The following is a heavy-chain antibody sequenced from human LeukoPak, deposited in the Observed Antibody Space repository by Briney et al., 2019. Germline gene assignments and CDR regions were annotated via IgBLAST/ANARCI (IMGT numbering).Heavy chain of an antibody. CDR1: GFTFDGSA. D-gene: IGHD1-20*01. CDR3: TKENNWNGNWFDP. V-gene: IGHV3-43D*04. Sequence: GGSLRLSCAASGFTFDGSAMHLVRQAPVKGLDWLSLIHWDGTTTYYADCVEGRFTSSRDNNNSSLYLQMNSLRAEDTALYYCTKENNWNGNWFDPWGQGTLVTVSS. CDR2: IHWDGTTT. J-gene: IGHJ5*02.